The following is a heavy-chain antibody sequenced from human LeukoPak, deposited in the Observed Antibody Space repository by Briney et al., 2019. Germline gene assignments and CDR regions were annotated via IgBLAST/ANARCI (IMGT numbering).Heavy chain of an antibody. D-gene: IGHD3-16*01. CDR2: IDWDDDK. CDR3: ARVNAFEYYFDY. CDR1: GFSLSTSGMC. J-gene: IGHJ4*02. Sequence: SGPALVKPTQTLTPTCTFSGFSLSTSGMCVSWVRQPPGKALEWLALIDWDDDKYYSTSLKTRLTISKDTSKNQVVLTMTNMDPVDTATYYCARVNAFEYYFDYWAREPWSPSPQ. V-gene: IGHV2-70*20.